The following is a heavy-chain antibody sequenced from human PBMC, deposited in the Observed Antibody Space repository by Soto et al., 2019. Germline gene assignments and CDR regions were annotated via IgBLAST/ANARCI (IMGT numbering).Heavy chain of an antibody. CDR2: TTGSGGVT. J-gene: IGHJ4*02. CDR1: GFTFSSYA. CDR3: VKSFDNDFLTGYTSSFDS. D-gene: IGHD3-9*01. Sequence: SLRLSCTASGFTFSSYAMNWVRQAPGKGLEWVSATTGSGGVTYYADSVKGRFTISRDNSKNTLYLQMNSLRAEDTAVYYCVKSFDNDFLTGYTSSFDSGGREPLVTVS. V-gene: IGHV3-23*01.